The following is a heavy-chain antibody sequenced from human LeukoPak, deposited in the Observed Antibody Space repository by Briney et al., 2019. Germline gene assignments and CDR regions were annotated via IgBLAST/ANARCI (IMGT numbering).Heavy chain of an antibody. V-gene: IGHV1-2*02. CDR3: ARPSGDRYYYYGMDV. CDR2: INPNSGGT. Sequence: GASVKVSCKASGYTFTGYYMHWVRQAPGQGLEWMGWINPNSGGTNYAQKFQGRVTMTRDTSISTAYMELRRLRSDDTAVYYCARPSGDRYYYYGMDVWGQGTTVTVSS. CDR1: GYTFTGYY. J-gene: IGHJ6*02. D-gene: IGHD7-27*01.